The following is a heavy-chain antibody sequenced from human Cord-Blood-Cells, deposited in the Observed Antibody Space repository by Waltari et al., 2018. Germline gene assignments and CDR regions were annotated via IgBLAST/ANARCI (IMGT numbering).Heavy chain of an antibody. Sequence: EVQLLESGGGLVQPGGSLRLSCAASGFTFSSYAMSWLRTAPGKGLEWVSAISGSGGSTYYADSVKGRFTISRDNSKNTLYLQMNSLRAEDTAVYYCAKDIAPGDYRYFDLWGRGTLVTVSS. V-gene: IGHV3-23*01. D-gene: IGHD4-17*01. CDR2: ISGSGGST. J-gene: IGHJ2*01. CDR1: GFTFSSYA. CDR3: AKDIAPGDYRYFDL.